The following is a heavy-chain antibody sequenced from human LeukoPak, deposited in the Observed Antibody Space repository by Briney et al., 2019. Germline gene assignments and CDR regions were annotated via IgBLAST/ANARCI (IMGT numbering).Heavy chain of an antibody. CDR2: FDPEDGET. CDR3: AVYGDYGRFDY. J-gene: IGHJ4*02. V-gene: IGHV1-24*01. CDR1: GYTLTELS. D-gene: IGHD4-17*01. Sequence: ASVKVSCKFSGYTLTELSLHWVRQPPGKGLGWVGGFDPEDGETIYAQKFQGRVTMTEDTSTDTAYMELSSLRSEDTAVYYCAVYGDYGRFDYWGQGTLVTVSS.